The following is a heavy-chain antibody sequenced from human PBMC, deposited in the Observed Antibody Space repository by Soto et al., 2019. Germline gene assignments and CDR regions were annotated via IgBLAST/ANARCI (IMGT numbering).Heavy chain of an antibody. D-gene: IGHD3-10*01. CDR2: INWDDDK. J-gene: IGHJ4*02. CDR3: ARIPGYYGSQSYTFFDY. CDR1: GFSLSTRAMC. Sequence: QSGPTLVNPTQTLTLTCTFSGFSLSTRAMCVSWIRQSPGKALEWLALINWDDDKYYSTSLKTRLTISKDTSKNQVVLTMTNMDPVDTATYYCARIPGYYGSQSYTFFDYWGPGTLVTVSS. V-gene: IGHV2-70*01.